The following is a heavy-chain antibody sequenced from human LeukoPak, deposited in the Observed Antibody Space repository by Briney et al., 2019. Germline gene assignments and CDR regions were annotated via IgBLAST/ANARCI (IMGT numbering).Heavy chain of an antibody. V-gene: IGHV1-69*04. CDR3: ARDPHIVVVTADYYGMDV. CDR2: IILIFGIA. J-gene: IGHJ6*02. CDR1: GGTFSSYA. D-gene: IGHD2-21*02. Sequence: GSSVKVSCKASGGTFSSYAISWVRQAPGQGLEWMGRIILIFGIANYAQKFQGRVTITADKSTSTAYMELSSLRSEDTAVYYCARDPHIVVVTADYYGMDVWGQGTTVTVSS.